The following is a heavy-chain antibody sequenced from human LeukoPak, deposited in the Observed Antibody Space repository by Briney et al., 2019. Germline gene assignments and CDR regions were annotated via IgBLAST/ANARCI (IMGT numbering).Heavy chain of an antibody. D-gene: IGHD1-7*01. CDR2: ISGSGDST. J-gene: IGHJ4*02. Sequence: PGGSLRLSCAASGFTFNNYAMSWVRQAPGKGLEWVSTISGSGDSTYYADSVKGRFTISRDNAKNSLYLQMNSLRAEDTAVYYCARELELRGFDYWGQGTLVTVSS. CDR3: ARELELRGFDY. V-gene: IGHV3-23*01. CDR1: GFTFNNYA.